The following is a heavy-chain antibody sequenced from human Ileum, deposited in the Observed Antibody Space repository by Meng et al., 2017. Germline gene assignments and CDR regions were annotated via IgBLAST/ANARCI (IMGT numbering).Heavy chain of an antibody. D-gene: IGHD6-19*01. CDR2: IDPNGIRT. J-gene: IGHJ4*02. Sequence: GESLKISCAASGFTFNNYWMHWVRQAPGKGLVWVSRIDPNGIRTDYPDSVKDRFTISRDNAKNTLYLQMNSLTDEDTAVYFCARAVAGTGSSDYWGQGTRVTVSS. V-gene: IGHV3-74*01. CDR3: ARAVAGTGSSDY. CDR1: GFTFNNYW.